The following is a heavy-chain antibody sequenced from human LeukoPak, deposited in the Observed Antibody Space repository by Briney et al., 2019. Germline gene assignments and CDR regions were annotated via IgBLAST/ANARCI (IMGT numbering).Heavy chain of an antibody. V-gene: IGHV4-4*07. D-gene: IGHD3-22*01. CDR3: ARGLGILSGYYYDSPHYYFDY. J-gene: IGHJ4*02. CDR1: GGSISSYY. CDR2: IYTSGST. Sequence: SETLSLTCTVSGGSISSYYWSWIRQPAGKGLKWIGRIYTSGSTNYNPSLKSRVTMSVDTSKNQFSLKLSSVAAADTAVYYCARGLGILSGYYYDSPHYYFDYWGQGTLVTVSS.